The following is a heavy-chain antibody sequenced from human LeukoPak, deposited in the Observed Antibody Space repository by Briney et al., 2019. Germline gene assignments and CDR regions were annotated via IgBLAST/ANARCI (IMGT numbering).Heavy chain of an antibody. D-gene: IGHD2-21*02. V-gene: IGHV1-46*01. J-gene: IGHJ6*02. Sequence: ASLKVSCKASRYDFVSYGISWVRQTPGQRLEWMVIINPSGGSTSYAQKFQGRVTMTRDTSTSTVYMELSSLRSEDTAVYYCARGVIVVVTARFGMDVWGQGTTVTVSS. CDR1: RYDFVSYG. CDR2: INPSGGST. CDR3: ARGVIVVVTARFGMDV.